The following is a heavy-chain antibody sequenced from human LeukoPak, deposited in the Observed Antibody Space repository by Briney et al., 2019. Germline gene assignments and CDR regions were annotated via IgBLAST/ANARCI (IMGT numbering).Heavy chain of an antibody. Sequence: PGGLLRLSCAASGFTFSSYEMNWVRQAPGKGLEWVSYISSSGSTIYYADSVKGRFTISRDNSKNTLYLQMNSLRAEDTAVYYCAKASAMIVVVSKHFDYWGQGTLVTVSS. D-gene: IGHD3-22*01. CDR3: AKASAMIVVVSKHFDY. J-gene: IGHJ4*02. CDR1: GFTFSSYE. CDR2: ISSSGSTI. V-gene: IGHV3-48*03.